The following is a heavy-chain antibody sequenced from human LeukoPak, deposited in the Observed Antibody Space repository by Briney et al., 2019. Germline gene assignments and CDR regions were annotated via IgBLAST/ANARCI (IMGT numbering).Heavy chain of an antibody. V-gene: IGHV4-4*07. CDR2: IYSSGST. D-gene: IGHD2-21*02. Sequence: SETLSLTCTVSGGSINSYFWSWIRQPAGKGLEWIGRIYSSGSTNYNPSLKSRVTMSVDTSKNQFSLKLSSVTAADTAVYYCARVAYCGGDCYSLDYWGQGTLVTVSS. J-gene: IGHJ4*02. CDR3: ARVAYCGGDCYSLDY. CDR1: GGSINSYF.